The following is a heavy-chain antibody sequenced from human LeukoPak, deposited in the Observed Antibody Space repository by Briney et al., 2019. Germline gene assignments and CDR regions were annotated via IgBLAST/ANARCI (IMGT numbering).Heavy chain of an antibody. CDR2: ISGSGGST. V-gene: IGHV3-23*01. D-gene: IGHD4-17*01. Sequence: GGSLIHCCSAHVLTFIYYAMSWVRQAPGKGLEWVSAISGSGGSTYYAASAKGRFTISRDNSKNTLCLQMNSLRAEDTAVYYCANDRGDYDYWGQGTLVTVSS. CDR1: VLTFIYYA. J-gene: IGHJ4*02. CDR3: ANDRGDYDY.